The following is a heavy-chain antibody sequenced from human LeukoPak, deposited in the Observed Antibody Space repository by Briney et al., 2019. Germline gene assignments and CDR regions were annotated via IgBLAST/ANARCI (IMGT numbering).Heavy chain of an antibody. D-gene: IGHD6-13*01. CDR1: GGSISSYY. V-gene: IGHV4-59*01. Sequence: SETLSLTCTVSGGSISSYYWSWIRQPPGKGLEWIGYMYYSGSTNYNPSLKSRVTISVDTSKNQFSLKLSSVTAADTAVYYCARTPNKIAAAGPHFDYWGQGTLVTVSS. J-gene: IGHJ4*02. CDR2: MYYSGST. CDR3: ARTPNKIAAAGPHFDY.